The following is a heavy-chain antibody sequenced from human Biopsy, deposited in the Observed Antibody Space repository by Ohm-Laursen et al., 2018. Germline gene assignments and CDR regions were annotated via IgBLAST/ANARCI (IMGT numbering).Heavy chain of an antibody. Sequence: TLSLTCSVSGASMTDYFWSWIWQPAGKGLERIGRAYPSGTTYYNPSLKGRVTISIDASKNQLSLKVTSVTAADTAVFYCAGSRGHYFNGLDVWGQGTTVIVSS. CDR1: GASMTDYF. D-gene: IGHD3-10*01. CDR2: AYPSGTT. CDR3: AGSRGHYFNGLDV. V-gene: IGHV4-4*07. J-gene: IGHJ6*02.